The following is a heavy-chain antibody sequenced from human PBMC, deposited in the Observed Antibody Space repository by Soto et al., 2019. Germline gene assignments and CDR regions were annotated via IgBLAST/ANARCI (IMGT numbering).Heavy chain of an antibody. CDR2: TFYRSKWYN. CDR3: ARDAGITMSYHYGMEV. D-gene: IGHD3-22*01. CDR1: VYSVSSGSVA. Sequence: PSQTLSLTCAMSVYSVSSGSVAWHWIIQSPSRGLEWLGRTFYRSKWYNDYSLSVKSRITFNADTSKNQFSLQLNSVTPEDTAVYYCARDAGITMSYHYGMEVWGQATTVNVSS. V-gene: IGHV6-1*01. J-gene: IGHJ6*01.